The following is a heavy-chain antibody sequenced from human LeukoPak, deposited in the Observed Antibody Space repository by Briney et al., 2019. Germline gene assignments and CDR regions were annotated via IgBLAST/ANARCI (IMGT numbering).Heavy chain of an antibody. V-gene: IGHV1-24*01. Sequence: ASVKVSCKVSGYTLTELSMHWVRQAPGKGLEWMGGFDPEDGETIHAQKFQGRVTMTEDTSTDTAYMELSSLRSEDTAVYYCATHSLGFHYYYGMDVWGQGTTVTVSS. J-gene: IGHJ6*02. CDR2: FDPEDGET. CDR3: ATHSLGFHYYYGMDV. D-gene: IGHD2-15*01. CDR1: GYTLTELS.